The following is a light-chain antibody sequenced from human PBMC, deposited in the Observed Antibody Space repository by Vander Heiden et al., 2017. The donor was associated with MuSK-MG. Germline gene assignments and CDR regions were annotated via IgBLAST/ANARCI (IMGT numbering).Light chain of an antibody. Sequence: IHITPSPSTLSASVGDRVTITCRASQSISSWLAWYQQKPGKAPKLMIYKASSLESGVPSRFSGSGSGTEFTLTISSLQPDDFATYYCQQYNSYSTFGQGTKVEIK. V-gene: IGKV1-5*03. J-gene: IGKJ1*01. CDR2: KAS. CDR3: QQYNSYST. CDR1: QSISSW.